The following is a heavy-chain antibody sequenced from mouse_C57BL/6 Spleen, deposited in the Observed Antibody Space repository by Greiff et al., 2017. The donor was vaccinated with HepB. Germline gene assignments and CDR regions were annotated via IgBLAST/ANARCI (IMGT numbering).Heavy chain of an antibody. D-gene: IGHD2-4*01. CDR3: AKSGNYDDRSFDY. CDR2: INPSSGYT. J-gene: IGHJ2*01. Sequence: VQLQQSGAELAKPGASVKLSCKASGYTFTSYWMHWVKQRPGQGLEWIGYINPSSGYTKYNQTFKDKATLTADKSSSTAYMQVSSLTYEDSAVDCCAKSGNYDDRSFDYWGKGTTLTVSS. V-gene: IGHV1-7*01. CDR1: GYTFTSYW.